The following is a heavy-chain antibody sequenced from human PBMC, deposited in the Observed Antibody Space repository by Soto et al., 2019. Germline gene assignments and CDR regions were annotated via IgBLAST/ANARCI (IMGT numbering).Heavy chain of an antibody. CDR2: ISGSVTSP. Sequence: EVQLLESGGGLVQPGGSLRLSCAASGFTFSSYSMTWVRQAPGKGLEWVSSISGSVTSPFYADSVKGRFTISRDNSRNTLYLQMNSLRAEDTAVYYCAKARDYAIYYYYMDVWGKGTTVTVSS. D-gene: IGHD4-17*01. CDR1: GFTFSSYS. V-gene: IGHV3-23*01. CDR3: AKARDYAIYYYYMDV. J-gene: IGHJ6*03.